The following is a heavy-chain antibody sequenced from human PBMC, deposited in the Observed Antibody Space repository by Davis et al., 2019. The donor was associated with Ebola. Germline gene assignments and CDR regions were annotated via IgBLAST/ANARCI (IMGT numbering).Heavy chain of an antibody. CDR2: IRVYNGNT. J-gene: IGHJ4*02. CDR1: GYTFTTYD. Sequence: ASVKVSCKASGYTFTTYDISWVRQAPGQGLEWMGWIRVYNGNTNYAQKLQGRVTMTTDTSTSTGYMELRSLRSDDTAVYYCARDRGDRFDYWGQGTLVTVSS. V-gene: IGHV1-18*01. CDR3: ARDRGDRFDY. D-gene: IGHD4-17*01.